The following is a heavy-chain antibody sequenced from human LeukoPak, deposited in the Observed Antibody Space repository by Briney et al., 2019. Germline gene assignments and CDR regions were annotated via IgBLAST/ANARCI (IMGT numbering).Heavy chain of an antibody. CDR3: ARVTKTGAPPIGI. CDR1: GYTFTSYY. D-gene: IGHD1-1*01. V-gene: IGHV1-46*03. J-gene: IGHJ3*02. Sequence: ASVKVSCXASGYTFTSYYMHWVRQAPGQGLEWMGIINPSGGSTRYAQKFQARVTMTRDTSTSTVYMELSSLRSEDTAVYYCARVTKTGAPPIGIWGQGTMVTVSS. CDR2: INPSGGST.